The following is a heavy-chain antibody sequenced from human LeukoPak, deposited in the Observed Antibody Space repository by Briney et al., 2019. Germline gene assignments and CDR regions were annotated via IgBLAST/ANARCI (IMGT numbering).Heavy chain of an antibody. CDR3: ARGQIALSD. CDR1: GGSISSYY. Sequence: SETLSLTCTVSGGSISSYYWSWIRQPPGKGLEWIGYNYYSGSTNYNPSLKSRVTISVDTSKNQFSLKLSSVTAADTAVYYCARGQIALSDWGQGTLVTVSS. V-gene: IGHV4-59*12. CDR2: NYYSGST. J-gene: IGHJ4*02.